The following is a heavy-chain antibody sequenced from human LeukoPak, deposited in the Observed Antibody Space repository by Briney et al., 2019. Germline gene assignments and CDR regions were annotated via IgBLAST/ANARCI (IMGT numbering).Heavy chain of an antibody. Sequence: GGSLRLSCAASGFSFFSYAMAWVRQAPGKGLKWVADITNSGRVHYADSVKGRFTISRDDDKNTLHLQMNNLRVEDTAIYFCARQLTEHFYHWGQGTLVSVSS. CDR3: ARQLTEHFYH. J-gene: IGHJ1*01. CDR2: ITNSGRV. CDR1: GFSFFSYA. D-gene: IGHD1-1*01. V-gene: IGHV3-23*05.